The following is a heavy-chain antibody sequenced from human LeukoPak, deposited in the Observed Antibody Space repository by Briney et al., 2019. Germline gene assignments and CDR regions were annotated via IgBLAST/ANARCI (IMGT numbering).Heavy chain of an antibody. D-gene: IGHD6-13*01. CDR3: ASGSAAGLRVYFDY. J-gene: IGHJ4*02. V-gene: IGHV4-59*01. CDR2: IYYSGST. Sequence: SETLSLTCTVSGASISSYHWTWIRQPPGKGLEWIGYIYYSGSTNYNPSLKSRVTILVDTSKNQFSLKLSSVTAADTAVYYCASGSAAGLRVYFDYWGQGTLVTVSS. CDR1: GASISSYH.